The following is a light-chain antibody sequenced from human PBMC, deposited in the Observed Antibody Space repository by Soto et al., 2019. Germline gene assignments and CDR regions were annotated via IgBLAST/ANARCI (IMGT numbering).Light chain of an antibody. CDR2: GVS. CDR1: QSVAGS. V-gene: IGKV3-15*01. J-gene: IGKJ4*01. CDR3: QQSNNWPPLT. Sequence: EIVMTQSPATLSVSPGETANLSCRASQSVAGSLAWYQQKPGQPHRLLIYGVSTRATGVPARFSGSGSETDFSLTISSLQIEDFALYYCQQSNNWPPLTFGGGTKVEIK.